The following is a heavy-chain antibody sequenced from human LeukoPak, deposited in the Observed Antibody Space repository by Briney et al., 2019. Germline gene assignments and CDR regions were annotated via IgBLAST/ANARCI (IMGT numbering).Heavy chain of an antibody. V-gene: IGHV4-59*02. CDR3: ARRPDYDFWSD. CDR1: GGSVSSYY. J-gene: IGHJ4*02. CDR2: IYYSGST. D-gene: IGHD3-3*01. Sequence: SETLSLTCTVSGGSVSSYYWSWLRQPPGKGLDWIGYIYYSGSTNYNPSLKSRVTLSVDTSKNQFSLKLSSVTAADTAVYYCARRPDYDFWSDWGQGTLVTVSS.